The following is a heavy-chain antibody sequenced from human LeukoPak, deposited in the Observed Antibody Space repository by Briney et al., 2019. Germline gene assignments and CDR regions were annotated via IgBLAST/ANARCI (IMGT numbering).Heavy chain of an antibody. D-gene: IGHD5/OR15-5a*01. Sequence: GGSLRLSCAASGFTFSSTWMHWVRHAPGKGLLWVARINTDGSSTIYADSVKGRFTISRDDVKNTLYLQMDSLRAEDTAVYYCATSPSTESHWGQGTLVTVSS. CDR1: GFTFSSTW. CDR2: INTDGSST. CDR3: ATSPSTESH. V-gene: IGHV3-74*01. J-gene: IGHJ4*02.